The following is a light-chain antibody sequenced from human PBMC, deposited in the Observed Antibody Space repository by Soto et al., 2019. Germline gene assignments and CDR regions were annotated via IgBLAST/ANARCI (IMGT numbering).Light chain of an antibody. V-gene: IGKV3-20*01. Sequence: ESVLTQSPGTLSLSPGERATLSCRASQSVSSNYLAWYQQKPGQAPRLLIYGASSRATGIPDRFSGSGSETDFTLTISRLEPEDFVVYYCQQYGSSPPLTFGGGTKVEIK. CDR2: GAS. J-gene: IGKJ4*01. CDR3: QQYGSSPPLT. CDR1: QSVSSNY.